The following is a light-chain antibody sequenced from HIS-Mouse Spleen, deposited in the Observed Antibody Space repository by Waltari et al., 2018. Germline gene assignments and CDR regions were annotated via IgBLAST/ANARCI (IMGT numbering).Light chain of an antibody. Sequence: DIQMTQSPSSVSASVGDRVTIPCRASQVISSWLALYQQKPGKAPKLLIYAASSLQSGVPSRFSGSGSGTDFTLTISSLQPEDFATYYCQQANSFPRGTFGGGTKVEIK. CDR2: AAS. V-gene: IGKV1-12*01. CDR3: QQANSFPRGT. CDR1: QVISSW. J-gene: IGKJ4*01.